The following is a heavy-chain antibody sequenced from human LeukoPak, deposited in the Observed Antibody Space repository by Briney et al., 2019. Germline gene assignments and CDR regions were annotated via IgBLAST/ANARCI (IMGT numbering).Heavy chain of an antibody. CDR3: ARDYSSSSGGVYYYYYYMDV. CDR2: IIPIFGTA. Sequence: SVKVSCQASGGTFSSYAISWVRQAPGQGLEWMGGIIPIFGTANYAQKFQGRVTITADESTSTAYMELSSLRSEDTAVYYCARDYSSSSGGVYYYYYYMDVWGKGTTVTVSS. D-gene: IGHD6-6*01. V-gene: IGHV1-69*13. J-gene: IGHJ6*03. CDR1: GGTFSSYA.